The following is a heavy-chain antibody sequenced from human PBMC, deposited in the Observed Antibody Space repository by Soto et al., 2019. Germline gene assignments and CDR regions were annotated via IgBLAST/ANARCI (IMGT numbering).Heavy chain of an antibody. D-gene: IGHD6-13*01. V-gene: IGHV1-18*01. Sequence: QVQLVQSGAEVKKPGASVKVSCKASGYTFTSYGISWVRPAPVQGREWMGWISAYNGNTNYAQKLQGRVTMTTDTSTSTAYMELRSLRSDDTAVYYCARFSSSSTGAYYYYGMDVWGQGTTVTVSS. CDR1: GYTFTSYG. J-gene: IGHJ6*02. CDR3: ARFSSSSTGAYYYYGMDV. CDR2: ISAYNGNT.